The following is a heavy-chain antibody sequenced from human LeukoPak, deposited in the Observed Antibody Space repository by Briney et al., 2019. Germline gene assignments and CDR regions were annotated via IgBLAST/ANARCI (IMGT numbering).Heavy chain of an antibody. CDR1: GGSFSGYY. V-gene: IGHV4-34*01. D-gene: IGHD5-18*01. J-gene: IGHJ4*02. Sequence: SETLSLTCAVYGGSFSGYYWSWIRQPPGKGLEWIGEINYSGSTNYNPSLKSRVTISVDTSKNQFSLKLSSVTAADTAVYYCARREWIQLWFSFDYWGQGTLVTVSS. CDR2: INYSGST. CDR3: ARREWIQLWFSFDY.